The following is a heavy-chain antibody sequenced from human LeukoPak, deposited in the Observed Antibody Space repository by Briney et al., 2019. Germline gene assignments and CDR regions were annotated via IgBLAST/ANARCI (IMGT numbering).Heavy chain of an antibody. J-gene: IGHJ4*02. CDR1: GFTFGDYA. CDR2: IRGKVDGDTR. D-gene: IGHD2-15*01. CDR3: TRDLSGFCSGGSCYSWGPFDY. V-gene: IGHV3-49*04. Sequence: GGSLRLSCTASGFTFGDYAMSWVRQAPGKGLEWVGLIRGKVDGDTREYAASVKGRFIISRDNSKSIAYLQMNSLKTEDTAVYYCTRDLSGFCSGGSCYSWGPFDYWGQGTLVTVSS.